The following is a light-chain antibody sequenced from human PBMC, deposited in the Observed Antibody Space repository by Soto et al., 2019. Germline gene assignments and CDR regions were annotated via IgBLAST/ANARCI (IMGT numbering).Light chain of an antibody. CDR3: QQYDNLHPTWT. V-gene: IGKV1-33*01. J-gene: IGKJ1*01. Sequence: DIQMTQSPSSLSASVGNRVTITCQASQDIATYLNWYQQKPGKAPNLLIYDASNLETGVPSRFSGGGSGTHFTFTISNLQPEDIATYYCQQYDNLHPTWTLGHGTKVDIK. CDR2: DAS. CDR1: QDIATY.